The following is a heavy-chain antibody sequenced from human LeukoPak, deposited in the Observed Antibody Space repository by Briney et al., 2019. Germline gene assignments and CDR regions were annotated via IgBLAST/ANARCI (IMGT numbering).Heavy chain of an antibody. J-gene: IGHJ4*02. D-gene: IGHD3-9*01. CDR1: EISITTTC. Sequence: PGGSLRLSCAVSEISITTTCMSWVRQAPGKGLEWVSAISGSGGSTYYADSVKGRFTISRDNSKNTLYLQMNNLRAEDTAVYYCATLRYFDWLLSYYFDYWGQGTLVTVSS. V-gene: IGHV3-23*01. CDR2: ISGSGGST. CDR3: ATLRYFDWLLSYYFDY.